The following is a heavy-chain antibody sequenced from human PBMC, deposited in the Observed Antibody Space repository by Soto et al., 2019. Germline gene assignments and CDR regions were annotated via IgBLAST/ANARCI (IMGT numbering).Heavy chain of an antibody. V-gene: IGHV4-4*07. CDR2: IYTSGST. J-gene: IGHJ3*02. Sequence: SETLSLTCTVSGGSISSYYXSWIRQPAGKGLEWIGRIYTSGSTNYNPPLKSRVTMSVDTSKDQFSLKLSSVTAADTAVYYCARAFEQWLPDDAFDIWGQGTMVTVSS. D-gene: IGHD6-19*01. CDR3: ARAFEQWLPDDAFDI. CDR1: GGSISSYY.